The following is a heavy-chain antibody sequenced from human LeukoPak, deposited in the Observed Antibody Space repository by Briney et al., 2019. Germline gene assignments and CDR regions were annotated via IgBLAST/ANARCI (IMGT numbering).Heavy chain of an antibody. Sequence: GGSLRLSCAASGFSGHWRHWVRQAPGKGLVWVSRIKSDGGSTSYADSVKGRFTISRDNAKNTVYLQMNSLRVEDTAVYYCARSDWFDPWGQGTLVTVSS. V-gene: IGHV3-74*01. CDR3: ARSDWFDP. J-gene: IGHJ5*02. CDR2: IKSDGGST. D-gene: IGHD3-3*01. CDR1: GFSGHW.